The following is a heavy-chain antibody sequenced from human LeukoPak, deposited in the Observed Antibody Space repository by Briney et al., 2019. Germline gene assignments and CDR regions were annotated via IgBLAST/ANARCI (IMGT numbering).Heavy chain of an antibody. Sequence: KPSETLSLTCAVYGGSFSGYYWSWIRQPPGKGLEWIGEINHSGSTNYNPSLKSRVTISVDTSKNQFSLKLSSVTAADTAVYYYARDGDYSPDYYYYMDVWGKGTTVTVSS. CDR1: GGSFSGYY. D-gene: IGHD4-17*01. CDR2: INHSGST. V-gene: IGHV4-34*01. CDR3: ARDGDYSPDYYYYMDV. J-gene: IGHJ6*03.